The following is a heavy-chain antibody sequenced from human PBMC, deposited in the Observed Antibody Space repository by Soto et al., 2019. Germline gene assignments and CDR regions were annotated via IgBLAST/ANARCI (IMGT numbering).Heavy chain of an antibody. CDR2: AHPSGST. CDR3: ARGKPSGYRLGPRNFFYYGLDV. J-gene: IGHJ6*02. CDR1: SASLRDHY. Sequence: SETLSLTCAVFSASLRDHYWAWIRQAPDKGWEWIGEAHPSGSTNYYPSLKSRLTLSFDTSRSQFSLKVASVTAADTAVYFCARGKPSGYRLGPRNFFYYGLDVWGPGTTVSVSS. D-gene: IGHD5-18*01. V-gene: IGHV4-34*01.